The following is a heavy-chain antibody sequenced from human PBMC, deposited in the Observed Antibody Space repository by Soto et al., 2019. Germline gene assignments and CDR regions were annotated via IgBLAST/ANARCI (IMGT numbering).Heavy chain of an antibody. CDR1: RYSINNNNW. CDR3: TKNSAYALDY. CDR2: LHHGGST. Sequence: SETLSLTCDVSRYSINNNNWWSWVRQPPGGGLEWIGELHHGGSTNYNPSLESRATFSVDISKNQFFLRLSSVTAADTAVYYCTKNSAYALDYWGQGTLVTVSS. V-gene: IGHV4-4*02. D-gene: IGHD5-12*01. J-gene: IGHJ4*02.